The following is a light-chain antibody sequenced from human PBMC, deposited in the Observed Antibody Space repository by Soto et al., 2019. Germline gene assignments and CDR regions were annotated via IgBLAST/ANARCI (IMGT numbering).Light chain of an antibody. CDR3: QSYDSSLSGSVV. J-gene: IGLJ2*01. CDR2: GNS. V-gene: IGLV1-40*01. CDR1: SSNIGAGYD. Sequence: QSVLTQPPSVSGARGQRVTISCTGSSSNIGAGYDVHGYQQLPGTAPKLLIYGNSNRPSGVPDRFSGSKSGTSASLAITGLQAEDEADYYCQSYDSSLSGSVVFGGGTKLTVL.